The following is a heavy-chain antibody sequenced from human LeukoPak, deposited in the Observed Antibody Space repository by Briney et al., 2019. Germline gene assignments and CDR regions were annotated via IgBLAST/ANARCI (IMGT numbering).Heavy chain of an antibody. CDR2: IIPIFGTA. CDR3: ANARGIAVAGSFDY. CDR1: GGTFSSYA. J-gene: IGHJ4*02. Sequence: EASVKVSCKASGGTFSSYAISWVRQAPGQGLEWMGGIIPIFGTANYAQKFQGRVTITADESTSTAYMELNSLRAEDTAVYYCANARGIAVAGSFDYWGQGTLVTVSS. V-gene: IGHV1-69*13. D-gene: IGHD6-19*01.